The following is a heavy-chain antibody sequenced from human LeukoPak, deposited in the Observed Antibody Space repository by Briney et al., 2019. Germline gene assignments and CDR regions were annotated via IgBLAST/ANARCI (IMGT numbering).Heavy chain of an antibody. J-gene: IGHJ6*02. CDR2: INADGDKT. Sequence: ASVKVSCKASGGTFSSYAISWVRQAPGQGLEWMGVINADGDKTTYAEKFRGRLTLTTDTSTTSVFMELSSLGSEDTAVYFCARPSRSSWFYYYGMDVWGPGTTVIVSS. CDR1: GGTFSSYA. V-gene: IGHV1-46*01. CDR3: ARPSRSSWFYYYGMDV. D-gene: IGHD6-13*01.